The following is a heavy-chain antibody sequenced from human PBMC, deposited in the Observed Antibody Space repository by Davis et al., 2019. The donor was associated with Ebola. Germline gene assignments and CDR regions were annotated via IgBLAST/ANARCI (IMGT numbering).Heavy chain of an antibody. CDR1: GGSISSGGYY. Sequence: ETLSLTCTVSGGSISSGGYYWSWVRQAPGKGLEWVANIKQDGSEKYYVDSLKGRFTISRDNAKNSLSLQMNGLRAEDTAFYYCARGPSTGNSFTYWGQGTPVTVSS. V-gene: IGHV3-7*01. CDR3: ARGPSTGNSFTY. J-gene: IGHJ4*02. D-gene: IGHD4-23*01. CDR2: IKQDGSEK.